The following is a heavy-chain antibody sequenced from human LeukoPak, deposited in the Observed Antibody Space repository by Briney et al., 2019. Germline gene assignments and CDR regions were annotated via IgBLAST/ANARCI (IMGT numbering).Heavy chain of an antibody. J-gene: IGHJ4*02. V-gene: IGHV1-46*03. Sequence: ASVKVSCKASGYTFTSYYMHWVRQAPGQGLEWMGIINPSGGSTSYAQKFQGRVTMTRDTSTSTVYMELSSLRSEDTAVYYCASATAMAPSTMDYWGQGTLVTVS. CDR2: INPSGGST. CDR3: ASATAMAPSTMDY. D-gene: IGHD5-18*01. CDR1: GYTFTSYY.